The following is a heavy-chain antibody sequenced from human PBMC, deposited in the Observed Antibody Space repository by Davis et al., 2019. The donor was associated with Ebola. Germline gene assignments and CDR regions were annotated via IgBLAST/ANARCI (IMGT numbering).Heavy chain of an antibody. J-gene: IGHJ4*02. CDR1: GFTFSSYG. D-gene: IGHD3-9*01. CDR2: ISGSGGRT. V-gene: IGHV3-23*01. Sequence: GESLKISCAASGFTFSSYGMSWVRQAPGKGLEWVSGISGSGGRTYYANSVKGRFTISRDNSKNTLYLQMDSLRAEETAVYYCATLRYFDWLFPNGPDYWGQGTLVTVSS. CDR3: ATLRYFDWLFPNGPDY.